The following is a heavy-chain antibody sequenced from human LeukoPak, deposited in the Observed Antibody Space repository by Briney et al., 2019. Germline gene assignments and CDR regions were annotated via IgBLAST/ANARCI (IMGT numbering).Heavy chain of an antibody. J-gene: IGHJ4*02. CDR3: ARGIEYSSSSEGNLLDY. V-gene: IGHV1-18*01. Sequence: ASVKVSCKASGYTFTSYGISWVRQAPGQGLEGMGWISAYNGNTNYAQKLQGRVTMTTDTSTSTAYMELRSLRSDDTAVYYCARGIEYSSSSEGNLLDYWGQGTLVTVSS. D-gene: IGHD6-6*01. CDR1: GYTFTSYG. CDR2: ISAYNGNT.